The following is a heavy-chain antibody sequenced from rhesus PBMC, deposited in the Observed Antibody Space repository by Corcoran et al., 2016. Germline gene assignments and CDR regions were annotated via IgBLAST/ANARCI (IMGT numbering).Heavy chain of an antibody. Sequence: QVQLQESGPGLVKPSETLSLTCAVSGGSISSGYGWSWIRQPPGKGLEWIGYIYGRSRNTYYNPSLTSRVTMSKDTSKNQFSLKLSSVTAADTAVYYCARNSYSNQMYYFDYWGQGVLVTVSS. CDR3: ARNSYSNQMYYFDY. CDR1: GGSISSGYG. CDR2: IYGRSRNT. J-gene: IGHJ4*01. V-gene: IGHV4S7*01. D-gene: IGHD4-23*01.